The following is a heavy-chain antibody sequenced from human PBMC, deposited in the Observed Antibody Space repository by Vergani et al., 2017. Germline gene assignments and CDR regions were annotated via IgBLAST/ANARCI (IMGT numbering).Heavy chain of an antibody. CDR3: ARGGSSSWYCDY. CDR1: GGSISSYY. J-gene: IGHJ4*02. D-gene: IGHD6-13*01. V-gene: IGHV4-59*01. Sequence: QVQLQESGPGLVKPSETLSLTCTVSGGSISSYYWSWIRQPPGKGLEWIGYIYYSGSTNDNPSLKSRVTISVDTSKNQFSLKLSSVTAADTAVYYCARGGSSSWYCDYWGQGTLVTVSS. CDR2: IYYSGST.